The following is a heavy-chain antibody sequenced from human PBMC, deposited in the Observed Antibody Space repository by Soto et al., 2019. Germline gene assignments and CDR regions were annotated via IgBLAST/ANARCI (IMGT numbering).Heavy chain of an antibody. V-gene: IGHV4-59*01. J-gene: IGHJ4*02. Sequence: PSETLSLTCTVSVGSISSYYWSWIRQPPGKGLEWIGYIYYTGSTNYNPSLKSRVTISVDTSKNQFSLNLSSVTAADTAVYYCARDYGDCFDFWGQGTLVTVSS. D-gene: IGHD4-17*01. CDR2: IYYTGST. CDR1: VGSISSYY. CDR3: ARDYGDCFDF.